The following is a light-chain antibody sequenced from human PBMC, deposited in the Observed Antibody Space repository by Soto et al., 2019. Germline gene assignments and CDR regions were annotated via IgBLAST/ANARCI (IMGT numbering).Light chain of an antibody. V-gene: IGLV2-14*01. J-gene: IGLJ1*01. CDR1: SSDVGGYNF. CDR3: CSYARSTSYV. CDR2: DVT. Sequence: QSVLTQPASASGSPGQSITISCTGTSSDVGGYNFVSWYQQYPGKAPKLMIHDVTSRPSGVSNRFSGSKSGTTASLTISGLQAEDEADYYCCSYARSTSYVFGTGTKVTVL.